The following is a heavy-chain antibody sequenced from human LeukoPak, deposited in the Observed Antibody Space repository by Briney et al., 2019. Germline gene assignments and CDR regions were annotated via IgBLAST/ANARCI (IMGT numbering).Heavy chain of an antibody. CDR1: GFTFSSYG. CDR3: ASRRNYDSSGSPHD. V-gene: IGHV3-30*02. D-gene: IGHD3-22*01. CDR2: IRYDGSNK. J-gene: IGHJ4*02. Sequence: PGGSLRLSCAASGFTFSSYGMHWVRQTPGKGLEWVAFIRYDGSNKYYADSVKGRFTISRDNSKNTLYLQMNSLRAEDTAVYYCASRRNYDSSGSPHDWGQGTLVTVSS.